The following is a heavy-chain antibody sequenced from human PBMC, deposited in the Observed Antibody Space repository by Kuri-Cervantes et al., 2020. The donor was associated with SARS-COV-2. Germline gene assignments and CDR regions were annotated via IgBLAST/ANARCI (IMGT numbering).Heavy chain of an antibody. CDR3: ARLQIWGGWYKNWFDP. J-gene: IGHJ5*02. V-gene: IGHV4-59*08. Sequence: SETLSLTCTVSGGSISSHYWSWIRQPPGKGLEWIGYIYYSGSTNYNPSLKSRVTISVDTSKNQSSLKLSSVTAADTAVYYCARLQIWGGWYKNWFDPWGQGTLVTVSS. CDR1: GGSISSHY. D-gene: IGHD6-19*01. CDR2: IYYSGST.